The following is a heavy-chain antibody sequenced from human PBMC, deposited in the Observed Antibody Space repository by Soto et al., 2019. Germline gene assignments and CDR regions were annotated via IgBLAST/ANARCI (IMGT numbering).Heavy chain of an antibody. D-gene: IGHD7-27*01. J-gene: IGHJ4*02. Sequence: QVQLVESGGGVVQPGRSLRLSCEASGFSFSGYGMHWVRQAPGKGLEWVASIWHDGTNKYYADSVKGRFTISRDNSKNTLYLQMNSLRAEDTAVYFCARGTGDFDYWGQGTLVTVSS. V-gene: IGHV3-33*08. CDR1: GFSFSGYG. CDR2: IWHDGTNK. CDR3: ARGTGDFDY.